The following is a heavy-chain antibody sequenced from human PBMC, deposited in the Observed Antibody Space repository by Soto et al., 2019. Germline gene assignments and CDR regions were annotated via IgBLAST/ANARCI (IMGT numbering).Heavy chain of an antibody. D-gene: IGHD4-4*01. J-gene: IGHJ4*02. CDR2: IYYSGST. V-gene: IGHV4-39*01. Sequence: QLQLQESGPGLVKPSETLSLTCTVSGDSISSSSYYWSWIRQPPGKGLEWIGSIYYSGSTYYNPSLKSRVTISVDTSKNQFSLKLSSVTAADTAIHYCARSGGLQHIDYWGQGTLVTVSS. CDR1: GDSISSSSYY. CDR3: ARSGGLQHIDY.